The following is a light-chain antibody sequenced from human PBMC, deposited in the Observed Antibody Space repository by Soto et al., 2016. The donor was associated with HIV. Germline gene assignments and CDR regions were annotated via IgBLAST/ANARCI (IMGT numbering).Light chain of an antibody. Sequence: DIQMTQSPSSVSASVGDRVTITCRASQDISSWLAWYQQKPGKAPKLLIYAASSLQVGVPSRFSGSASGTDFSLTISNLQPEDFATYYCQQSYSIPLTFGQGTRLEI. CDR1: QDISSW. CDR3: QQSYSIPLT. V-gene: IGKV1-12*01. CDR2: AAS. J-gene: IGKJ5*01.